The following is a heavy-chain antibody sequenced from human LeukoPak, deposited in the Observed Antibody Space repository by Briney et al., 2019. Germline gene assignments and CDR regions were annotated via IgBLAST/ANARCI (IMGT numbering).Heavy chain of an antibody. CDR3: ARDQVRLLYYFYGLDV. J-gene: IGHJ6*02. CDR2: ISYDGSNK. CDR1: GFTFSSYG. D-gene: IGHD2-21*02. Sequence: PGRSLRLSCAASGFTFSSYGMHWVRQAPGKGLEWVAVISYDGSNKYYADSVKGRFTISRDNSKNTLYLQMNSLRAEDTAVYYCARDQVRLLYYFYGLDVWGQGTTVTVSS. V-gene: IGHV3-30*03.